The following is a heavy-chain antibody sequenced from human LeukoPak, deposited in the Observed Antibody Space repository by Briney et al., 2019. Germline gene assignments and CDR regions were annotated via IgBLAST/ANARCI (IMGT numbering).Heavy chain of an antibody. D-gene: IGHD3/OR15-3a*01. V-gene: IGHV4-34*01. CDR3: ARFRTGVGAFDI. CDR1: GGSFSGYY. CDR2: INHSGST. J-gene: IGHJ3*02. Sequence: PSETLSLTCAVYGGSFSGYYWSWIRQPPGKGLEWIGEINHSGSTNYNPSLKSRVTISVDTSKNQFSLKLSSVTAADTAVYYCARFRTGVGAFDIWGQGTMVTVSS.